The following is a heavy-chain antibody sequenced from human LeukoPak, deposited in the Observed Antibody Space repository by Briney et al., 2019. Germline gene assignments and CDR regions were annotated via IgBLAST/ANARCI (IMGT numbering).Heavy chain of an antibody. D-gene: IGHD6-19*01. Sequence: SVTLSLTCAVYGGSFSGYYWSWIRQPPGKGRDWIGEINHSGSTNYNPSLKSRDTISVDTSKNQCSLKLSSVTAADTAVYYCARGSIAVAGTFDYWGQGTLVTVSS. CDR1: GGSFSGYY. CDR3: ARGSIAVAGTFDY. CDR2: INHSGST. J-gene: IGHJ4*02. V-gene: IGHV4-34*01.